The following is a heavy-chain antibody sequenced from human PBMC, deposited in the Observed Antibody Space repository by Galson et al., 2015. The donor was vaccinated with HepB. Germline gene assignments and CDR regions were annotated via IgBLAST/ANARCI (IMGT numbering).Heavy chain of an antibody. J-gene: IGHJ4*02. Sequence: SLRLSCAASGFTFSSYGMHWVRQAPGKGLEWVAFIRYDGSNKYYADSVKGRFTISRDNSKNTLYLQMNSLRAEDTAVYYCAKEKGFGELLIDYWGQGTLVTVSS. D-gene: IGHD3-10*01. V-gene: IGHV3-30*02. CDR3: AKEKGFGELLIDY. CDR2: IRYDGSNK. CDR1: GFTFSSYG.